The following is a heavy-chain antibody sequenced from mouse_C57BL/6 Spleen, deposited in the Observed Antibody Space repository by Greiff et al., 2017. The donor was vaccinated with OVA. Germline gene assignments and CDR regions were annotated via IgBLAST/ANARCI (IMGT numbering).Heavy chain of an antibody. CDR3: AREEEGDY. V-gene: IGHV1-76*01. Sequence: VKLMESGAELVRPGASVKLSCKASGYTFTDYYINWVKQRPGQGLEWIARIYPGSGNTYYNEKFKGKATLTAEKSSSTAYMQLSSLTSEDSAVYFCAREEEGDYWGQGTTLTVSS. J-gene: IGHJ2*01. CDR1: GYTFTDYY. CDR2: IYPGSGNT.